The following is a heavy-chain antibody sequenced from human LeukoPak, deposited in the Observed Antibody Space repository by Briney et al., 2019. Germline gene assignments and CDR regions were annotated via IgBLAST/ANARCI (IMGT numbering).Heavy chain of an antibody. CDR1: GGSISSYC. CDR2: IYYSGST. Sequence: SETLSLTCTVAGGSISSYCWSWVRQPPGKGLEWIGYIYYSGSTNYNPSLKSRVTISVDTSKNQFSLKLSSVIAADTAVYYCARTTEGYCSSASCFGFSYSYYMDVWGKGTTVTISS. J-gene: IGHJ6*03. D-gene: IGHD2-2*01. CDR3: ARTTEGYCSSASCFGFSYSYYMDV. V-gene: IGHV4-59*01.